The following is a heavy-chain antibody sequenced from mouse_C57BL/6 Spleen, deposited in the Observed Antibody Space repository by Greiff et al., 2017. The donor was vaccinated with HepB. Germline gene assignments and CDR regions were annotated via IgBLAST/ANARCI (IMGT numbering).Heavy chain of an antibody. Sequence: EVQGVESGGGLVKPGGSLKLSCAASGFTFSSYAMSWVRQTPEKRLEWVATISDGGSYTYYPDNVKGRFTISRDNAKNNLYLQMSHLKSEDTAMYYCARDRVTGAWFAYWGQGTLVTVSA. V-gene: IGHV5-4*01. CDR2: ISDGGSYT. CDR1: GFTFSSYA. J-gene: IGHJ3*01. D-gene: IGHD2-1*01. CDR3: ARDRVTGAWFAY.